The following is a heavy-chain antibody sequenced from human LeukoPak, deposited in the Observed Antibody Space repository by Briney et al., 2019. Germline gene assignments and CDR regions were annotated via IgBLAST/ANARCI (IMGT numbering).Heavy chain of an antibody. D-gene: IGHD5-24*01. CDR3: ARVRDGHNWGLDY. V-gene: IGHV4-34*01. CDR1: GGSFSGYY. Sequence: SETLSLTCAVYGGSFSGYYWSWIRQPPGKGLEWIGEINHSGSTNYNPSLKSRVTISVDPSKNQFSLKLSSVTAADTALYYCARVRDGHNWGLDYWGQGTLVTVSS. CDR2: INHSGST. J-gene: IGHJ4*02.